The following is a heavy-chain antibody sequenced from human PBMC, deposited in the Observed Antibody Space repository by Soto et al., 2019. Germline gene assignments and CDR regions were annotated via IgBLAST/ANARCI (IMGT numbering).Heavy chain of an antibody. J-gene: IGHJ6*02. Sequence: GSLRLSCAASGFTFSSYAMHWVRQAPGKGLEWVAVISYDGSNKYYADSVKGRFTISRDNSKNTLYLQMNSLRAEDTAVYYCARVAEREWELLRGDYYYYGMDVWGQGTTVTVSS. CDR2: ISYDGSNK. V-gene: IGHV3-30-3*01. CDR1: GFTFSSYA. CDR3: ARVAEREWELLRGDYYYYGMDV. D-gene: IGHD1-26*01.